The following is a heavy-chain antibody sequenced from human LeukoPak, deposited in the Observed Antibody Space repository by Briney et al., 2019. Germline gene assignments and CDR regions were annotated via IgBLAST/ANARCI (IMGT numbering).Heavy chain of an antibody. CDR1: GFDFDDYG. J-gene: IGHJ5*02. CDR2: INWNGDRT. Sequence: GGSLRLSCAASGFDFDDYGLSWVRQAPGKGLQLVSNINWNGDRTAYGDSVKGRFTISRDNDKKFLYLQMNSLRAEDTALYYCAREDGSWGEEWLDPWGQGTLVIVSS. V-gene: IGHV3-20*04. CDR3: AREDGSWGEEWLDP. D-gene: IGHD6-13*01.